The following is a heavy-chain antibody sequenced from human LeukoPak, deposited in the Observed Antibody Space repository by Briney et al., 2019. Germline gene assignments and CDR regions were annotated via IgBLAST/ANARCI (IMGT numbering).Heavy chain of an antibody. CDR1: GFTFSDYY. D-gene: IGHD3-3*01. V-gene: IGHV3-11*04. Sequence: GGSLRLSCAASGFTFSDYYMSWIRQAPGKGLEWVSHISSSGSAIYYADSVKGRFTISRDNAKNSLYLQMNSLRAEDTAVYYCARTLTRTIFGVVIKGYAFDIWGQGTMVTVSS. CDR2: ISSSGSAI. CDR3: ARTLTRTIFGVVIKGYAFDI. J-gene: IGHJ3*02.